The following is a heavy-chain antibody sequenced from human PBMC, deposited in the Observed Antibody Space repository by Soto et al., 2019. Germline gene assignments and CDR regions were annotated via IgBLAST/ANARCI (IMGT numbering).Heavy chain of an antibody. Sequence: GGSLRLSCAASGFTFSSYGMHWVRQAPGKGLEWVAVISYDGSNKYYADSVKGRFTISRDNSKNTLYLQMNSLRAEDTAVYYCANLALFGRSGHEPRGYYMDVWGKGTTVTVSS. CDR2: ISYDGSNK. D-gene: IGHD5-12*01. CDR3: ANLALFGRSGHEPRGYYMDV. CDR1: GFTFSSYG. J-gene: IGHJ6*03. V-gene: IGHV3-30*18.